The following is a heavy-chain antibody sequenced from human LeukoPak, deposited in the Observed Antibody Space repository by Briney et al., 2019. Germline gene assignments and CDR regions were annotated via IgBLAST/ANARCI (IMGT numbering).Heavy chain of an antibody. CDR3: ARGGNGPFDY. J-gene: IGHJ4*02. Sequence: GGSLRLSCVASGFTVSNNYMSWVRQAPGKGLDWVSIIYSGGGTYYADSGKGRFTISRDSSKNTLYLQMNSLRAEDTAVYYCARGGNGPFDYWGQGTLVTVSS. CDR2: IYSGGGT. V-gene: IGHV3-53*01. CDR1: GFTVSNNY. D-gene: IGHD3-16*01.